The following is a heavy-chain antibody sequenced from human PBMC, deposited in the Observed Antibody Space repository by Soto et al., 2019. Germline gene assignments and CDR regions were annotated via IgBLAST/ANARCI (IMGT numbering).Heavy chain of an antibody. J-gene: IGHJ4*02. CDR2: MTGSGGST. V-gene: IGHV3-23*01. CDR1: GFTFTNSA. D-gene: IGHD2-21*02. Sequence: LRLSCAASGFTFTNSAMNWVRQAPGKGLEWVSTMTGSGGSTYYADSVKGRFTISRDTSKNTVYLHMNSLRAEDTAVYYCTKDVADCGGDCFSGFDSWGQGTLVTVPS. CDR3: TKDVADCGGDCFSGFDS.